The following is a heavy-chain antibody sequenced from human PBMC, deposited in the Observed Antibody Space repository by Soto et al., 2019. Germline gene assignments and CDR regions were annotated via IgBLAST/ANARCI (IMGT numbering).Heavy chain of an antibody. CDR1: GFTFSSYD. D-gene: IGHD2-15*01. Sequence: GGSRRLSCAASGFTFSSYDMHGVRQAPGKGLEWVAVISYDGSNKYYADSVKGRFTISRDNSKNTLYLQMNSLRTEDTAVYYCATKIVAATSDYWGQGTLVTVSS. J-gene: IGHJ4*02. V-gene: IGHV3-30*03. CDR3: ATKIVAATSDY. CDR2: ISYDGSNK.